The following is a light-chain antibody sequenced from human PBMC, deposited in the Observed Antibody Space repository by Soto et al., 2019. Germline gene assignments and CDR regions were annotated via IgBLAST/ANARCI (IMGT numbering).Light chain of an antibody. CDR1: QSVRNW. Sequence: VRISKYPKSVFASKRDKVTSTCRASQSVRNWLAWYQQKPGRAPQLLIYDSSTLEPGVPSRFRGSGSGTEFTLTSSRLQPEYLTTYHIQLPTSYPLPFAEGTRLEIK. CDR2: DSS. CDR3: QLPTSYPLP. J-gene: IGKJ5*01. V-gene: IGKV1-5*01.